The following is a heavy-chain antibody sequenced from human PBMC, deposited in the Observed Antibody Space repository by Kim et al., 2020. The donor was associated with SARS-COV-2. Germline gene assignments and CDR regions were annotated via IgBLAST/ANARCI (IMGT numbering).Heavy chain of an antibody. J-gene: IGHJ5*02. V-gene: IGHV5-10-1*01. D-gene: IGHD2-15*01. CDR2: IDPSDSYT. CDR3: ARLGRVSCSGGSCYPHWFDP. CDR1: GYSFTSYW. Sequence: GESLKISCKGSGYSFTSYWISWVRQMPGKGLEWMGRIDPSDSYTNYSPSFQGHVTISADKSISTAYLQWSSLKASDTAMYYCARLGRVSCSGGSCYPHWFDPWGQGTLVTVSS.